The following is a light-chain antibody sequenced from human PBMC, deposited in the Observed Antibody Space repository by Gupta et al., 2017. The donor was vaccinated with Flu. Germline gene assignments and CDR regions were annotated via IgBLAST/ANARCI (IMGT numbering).Light chain of an antibody. V-gene: IGLV2-14*01. J-gene: IGLJ3*02. CDR3: SSYTRNTTLV. CDR2: EVT. Sequence: QSALTQSASVSGSPGQSITISCTGTSSDVGGYNYVSWYQQHPGKVTKLMIYEVTNRPSGVSNRFSGSKSGNTAFLTISGLQAEDEADYYCSSYTRNTTLVFGGGTQVTVL. CDR1: SSDVGGYNY.